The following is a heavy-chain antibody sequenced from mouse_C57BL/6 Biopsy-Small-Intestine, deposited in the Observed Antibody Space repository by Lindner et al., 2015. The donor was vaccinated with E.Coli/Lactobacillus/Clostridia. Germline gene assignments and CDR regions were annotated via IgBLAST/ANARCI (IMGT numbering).Heavy chain of an antibody. J-gene: IGHJ4*01. CDR2: IGAYNDNT. Sequence: SVKVSCKASGGTFSSYAIAWVRQAPGQGLEWMGWIGAYNDNTDYAQKIQGRVTMTTDTSTSTAYMELRSLVSDDTAVYYCARSGAVLTTHFDYWGQGTLVTVSS. CDR1: GGTFSSYA. CDR3: ARSGAVLTTHFDY. V-gene: IGHV1-14*01. D-gene: IGHD2-1*01.